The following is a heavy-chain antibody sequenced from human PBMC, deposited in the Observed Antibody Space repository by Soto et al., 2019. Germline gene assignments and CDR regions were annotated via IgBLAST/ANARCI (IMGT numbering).Heavy chain of an antibody. CDR3: ARSLPYGSGSYYYYYYGMDV. J-gene: IGHJ6*02. V-gene: IGHV1-69*02. Sequence: QVQLVQSGAEVKKPGSSVKVSCKASGGTFSSYTISWVRQAPGQGLEWMGRIIPILGIANYAQKFQGRVTITADKPTSTAYMELSSLRSEDTAVYYCARSLPYGSGSYYYYYYGMDVWGQGTTVTVSS. CDR1: GGTFSSYT. CDR2: IIPILGIA. D-gene: IGHD3-10*01.